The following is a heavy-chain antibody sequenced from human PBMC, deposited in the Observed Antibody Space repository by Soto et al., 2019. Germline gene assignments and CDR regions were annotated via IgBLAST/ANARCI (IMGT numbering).Heavy chain of an antibody. CDR3: ARDCSGATCSFNY. V-gene: IGHV1-18*01. D-gene: IGHD2-15*01. CDR2: ISAYSGNI. Sequence: QVQLVQSGADVKKPGASVKVSCKTSGHTFTSYGTSWVRQVPGQGLEWMGWISAYSGNINYAQKFQDRVTMTTDTSTSTAYMELRSLRSDDTAVYYCARDCSGATCSFNYWGQGTLGTVSS. CDR1: GHTFTSYG. J-gene: IGHJ4*02.